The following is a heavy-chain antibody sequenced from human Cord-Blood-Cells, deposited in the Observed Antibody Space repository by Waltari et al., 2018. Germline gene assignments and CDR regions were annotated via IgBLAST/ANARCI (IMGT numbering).Heavy chain of an antibody. Sequence: QVQLVQSGAEVKKPGASVKVSCKASGYTFTGYYMHWVRQAPGQGLEWMGWINPNSGGTNYAQNFQGRVTMTRDTSISTAYMELSRLRSDDTAVYYCAGTRYYGSGSYDYWGQGTLVTVSS. CDR1: GYTFTGYY. D-gene: IGHD3-10*01. CDR2: INPNSGGT. J-gene: IGHJ4*02. CDR3: AGTRYYGSGSYDY. V-gene: IGHV1-2*02.